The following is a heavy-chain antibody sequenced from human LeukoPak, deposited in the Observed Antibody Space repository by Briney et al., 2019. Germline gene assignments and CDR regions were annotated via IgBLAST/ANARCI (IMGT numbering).Heavy chain of an antibody. V-gene: IGHV1-2*02. CDR2: ISPNSGGT. D-gene: IGHD4-23*01. CDR3: ARDLRLKRGYGGGY. Sequence: ASVKVSCKASGYTFTGYYMHWVRQAPGQGLEWMGWISPNSGGTNYAQKFQGRVTMTRDTSISTAYMELSRLRSDDTAVYYCARDLRLKRGYGGGYWGQGTLVTVSS. J-gene: IGHJ4*02. CDR1: GYTFTGYY.